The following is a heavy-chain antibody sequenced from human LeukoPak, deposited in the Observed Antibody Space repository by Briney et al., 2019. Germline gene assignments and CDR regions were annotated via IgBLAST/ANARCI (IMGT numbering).Heavy chain of an antibody. CDR3: TSWGDTTAEYFQR. CDR1: GFTVSGNY. D-gene: IGHD2-21*02. V-gene: IGHV3-7*01. Sequence: GGSLRLSCAASGFTVSGNYMNWVRQAPGQGLEWVAHINPDGRDTYYVDSVKGRFTISRDNAQNSMYLQMNSLRVEDTAVYYCTSWGDTTAEYFQRWGQGTLVTVSS. J-gene: IGHJ1*01. CDR2: INPDGRDT.